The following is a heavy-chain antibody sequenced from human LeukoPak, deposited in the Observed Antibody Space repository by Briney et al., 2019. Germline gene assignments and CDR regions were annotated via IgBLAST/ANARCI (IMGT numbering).Heavy chain of an antibody. CDR2: INHSGST. Sequence: PSETLSLTCAVYGGSLSGYYWSWIRQPPGKGLEWIGEINHSGSTNYNPSLKSRVTISVDTSKNQFSLKLSSVTAADTAVYYCARGRRIAALPKPFAPWGQGTLVTVSS. D-gene: IGHD6-6*01. V-gene: IGHV4-34*01. J-gene: IGHJ5*02. CDR1: GGSLSGYY. CDR3: ARGRRIAALPKPFAP.